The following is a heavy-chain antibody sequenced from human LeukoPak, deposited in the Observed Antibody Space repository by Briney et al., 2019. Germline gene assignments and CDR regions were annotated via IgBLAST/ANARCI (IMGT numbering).Heavy chain of an antibody. J-gene: IGHJ3*02. CDR2: ITNNGGNM. D-gene: IGHD3-22*01. CDR1: GFTFSSYW. V-gene: IGHV3-48*04. Sequence: GGSLRLSCAASGFTFSSYWMTWVRQAPGKGLEWVSYITNNGGNMFYSESVKGRFTISRDNAKKSLYVQMNSLRADDTAVYYCAKRGYYDSSGYYYSGGVDAFDIWGQGTMVTVSS. CDR3: AKRGYYDSSGYYYSGGVDAFDI.